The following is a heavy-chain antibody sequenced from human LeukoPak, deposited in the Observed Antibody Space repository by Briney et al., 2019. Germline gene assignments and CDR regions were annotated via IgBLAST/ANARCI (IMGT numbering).Heavy chain of an antibody. J-gene: IGHJ4*02. D-gene: IGHD4-17*01. V-gene: IGHV1-46*01. CDR3: ARDRVGGTVTTVTGFGY. CDR2: INPSGGST. Sequence: ASVKVSCKASGGTFSSYAINWVRQAPGQGLEWMGIINPSGGSTSYAQKFQGRVTMTRDTSTSTVYMELSSLRSEDTAVYYCARDRVGGTVTTVTGFGYWGQGTLVTVSS. CDR1: GGTFSSYA.